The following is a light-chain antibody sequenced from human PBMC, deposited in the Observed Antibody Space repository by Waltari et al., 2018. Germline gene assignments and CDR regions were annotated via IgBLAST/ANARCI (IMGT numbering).Light chain of an antibody. J-gene: IGLJ2*01. CDR3: QSYDTSLRVV. V-gene: IGLV1-40*01. Sequence: QSVLPQPPSLAGAPGQRVPIPSPGSGPHIGVGCSVHCYQQLPRAAPKLLIYGSTSRPLGVPDRFFGSTSGTSASLTITGLQAEDEADYYCQSYDTSLRVVFGGGTKLTVL. CDR1: GPHIGVGCS. CDR2: GST.